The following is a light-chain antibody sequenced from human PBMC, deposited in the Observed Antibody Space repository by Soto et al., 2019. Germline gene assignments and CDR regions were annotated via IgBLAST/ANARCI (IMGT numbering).Light chain of an antibody. CDR2: DVS. V-gene: IGKV1-5*01. Sequence: DIQMTQSPSTLSASVGDRVTITCRASQSISSWLAWYQQKPGKAPKLLIFDVSSLESGVPSRFSGSGSGTEFTLTIDSLQPDDFATFYCQQYSTYPLTFGGGTRVDIK. J-gene: IGKJ4*01. CDR3: QQYSTYPLT. CDR1: QSISSW.